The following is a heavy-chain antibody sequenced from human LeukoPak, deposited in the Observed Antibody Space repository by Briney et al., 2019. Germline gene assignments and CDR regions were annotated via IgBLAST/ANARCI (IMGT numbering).Heavy chain of an antibody. CDR3: ARDGTKFDSSGYYRY. D-gene: IGHD3-22*01. CDR2: ISAYNANT. Sequence: ASVKVSCKASGYTFTSYGISWVRQAPGQGLEWMGWISAYNANTNYAQKLQGRVTMTTDTSTSTAYMELRSLRSDDTAVYYCARDGTKFDSSGYYRYWGQGTLVTVSS. V-gene: IGHV1-18*01. CDR1: GYTFTSYG. J-gene: IGHJ4*02.